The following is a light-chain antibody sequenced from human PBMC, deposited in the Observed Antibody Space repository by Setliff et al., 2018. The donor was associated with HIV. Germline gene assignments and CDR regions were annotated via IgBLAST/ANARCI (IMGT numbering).Light chain of an antibody. CDR1: QSVSSSY. Sequence: HGERATLSCRASQSVSSSYLAWYQQKPGLAPRLLIYDTSTRATGIPDRFSGSGSGTDFTLTISRLEPEDFAVYYCQQYGSSRTFGQGTKV. J-gene: IGKJ1*01. CDR2: DTS. V-gene: IGKV3D-20*01. CDR3: QQYGSSRT.